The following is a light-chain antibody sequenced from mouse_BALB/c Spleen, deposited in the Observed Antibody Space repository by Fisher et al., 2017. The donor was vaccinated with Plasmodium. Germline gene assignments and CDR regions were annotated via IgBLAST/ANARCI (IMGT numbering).Light chain of an antibody. J-gene: IGKJ5*01. CDR2: YSS. CDR3: QQSNSWPLT. V-gene: IGKV5-43*01. Sequence: DIVITQTPVTLSVTPGDSVSLSCRASQSINNNLHWYQQESHESPRLLIKYSSQSISGIPSRFSGSGSGTDFTLSVNSVETEDFGMYFCQQSNSWPLTFGTGTKLELK. CDR1: QSINNN.